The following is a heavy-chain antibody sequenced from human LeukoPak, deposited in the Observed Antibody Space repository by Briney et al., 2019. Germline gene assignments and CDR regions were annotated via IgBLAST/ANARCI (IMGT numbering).Heavy chain of an antibody. CDR3: ARDVWFGAGRTFDY. J-gene: IGHJ4*02. V-gene: IGHV4-61*02. D-gene: IGHD3-10*01. CDR2: IYTSGST. Sequence: SETLSLTCTVSGGSISSSSYYWGWIRQPAGKGLEWIGRIYTSGSTNYNPSLKSRVTISVDTSKNQFSLKLSSVTAADTAVYYCARDVWFGAGRTFDYWGQGTLVTVSS. CDR1: GGSISSSSYY.